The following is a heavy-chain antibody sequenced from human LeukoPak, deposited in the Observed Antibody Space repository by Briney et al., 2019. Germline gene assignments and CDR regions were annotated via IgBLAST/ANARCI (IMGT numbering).Heavy chain of an antibody. CDR3: ARSGGSSAYYSF. J-gene: IGHJ4*02. V-gene: IGHV4-59*11. D-gene: IGHD3-22*01. CDR1: GASMFSHY. Sequence: PSETLSLTCTVSGASMFSHYGSWIRQTPGKGLEWIGKIYLVDHTTNYTPYLGGTVNISVDTSRSQFSLNMSHVTAADTAVYYCARSGGSSAYYSFWGQGTLVTVSS. CDR2: IYLVDHTT.